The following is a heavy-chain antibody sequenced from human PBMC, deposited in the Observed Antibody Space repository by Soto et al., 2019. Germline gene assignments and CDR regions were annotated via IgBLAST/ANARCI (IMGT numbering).Heavy chain of an antibody. D-gene: IGHD4-17*01. CDR1: GDSISTSNYY. CDR3: ARRGGGDYLFDS. Sequence: QLQLQESGPGLVKPSETLSLTCSVSGDSISTSNYYWGWIRQPPGKGLEWIGPLFCSGGTYYNPSLKSRVSISVDTSKNEFSLKLTSISAADTAIYFCARRGGGDYLFDSWGQGMLVTVSS. J-gene: IGHJ4*02. CDR2: LFCSGGT. V-gene: IGHV4-39*07.